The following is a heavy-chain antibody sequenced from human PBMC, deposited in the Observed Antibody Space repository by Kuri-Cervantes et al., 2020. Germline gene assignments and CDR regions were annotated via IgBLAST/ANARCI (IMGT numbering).Heavy chain of an antibody. D-gene: IGHD6-13*01. Sequence: GESLKISCVASGFTFSSYGMQWVHQAPGKGLEWVAFIRYDGSYKYYADSVKGRFTISRDDSKNTLYLQMNSLRAEDTAVYYCAKDGDHHIAAAGTVRLPSDYWGQGTLVTVSS. J-gene: IGHJ4*02. CDR3: AKDGDHHIAAAGTVRLPSDY. CDR2: IRYDGSYK. CDR1: GFTFSSYG. V-gene: IGHV3-30*02.